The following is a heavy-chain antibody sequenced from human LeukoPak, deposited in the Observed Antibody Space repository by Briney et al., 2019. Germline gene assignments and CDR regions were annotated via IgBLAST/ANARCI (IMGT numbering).Heavy chain of an antibody. CDR3: AREDVAHYFMDV. D-gene: IGHD5-12*01. V-gene: IGHV4-4*07. CDR1: GGSINRYY. CDR2: IYKTGST. Sequence: SQTLSLTCTVSGGSINRYYWSWIRQPAGQGLEWIGSIYKTGSTNHNPSLQSRVTMSVDTSKNQFSLSLTSVTAADTALYYCAREDVAHYFMDVWGQGTPVTVSS. J-gene: IGHJ6*02.